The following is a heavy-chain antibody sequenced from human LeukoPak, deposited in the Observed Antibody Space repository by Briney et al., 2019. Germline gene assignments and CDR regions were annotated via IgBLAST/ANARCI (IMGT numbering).Heavy chain of an antibody. Sequence: SETLSLTCAVSGGSISSYYWSWIRQPAGKGLEWIGRIYTSGSTNYNPSLKSRVTMSVDTSKNQSSLKLSSVTAADTAVYYCARGTRGLNWFDPWGQGTLVTVSS. J-gene: IGHJ5*02. CDR2: IYTSGST. D-gene: IGHD3-10*01. V-gene: IGHV4-4*07. CDR3: ARGTRGLNWFDP. CDR1: GGSISSYY.